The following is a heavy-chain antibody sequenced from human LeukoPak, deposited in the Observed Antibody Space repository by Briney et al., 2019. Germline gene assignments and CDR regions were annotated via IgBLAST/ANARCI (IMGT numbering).Heavy chain of an antibody. V-gene: IGHV1-8*03. CDR2: MNPNSGNT. CDR1: GYTFTSYD. J-gene: IGHJ5*02. Sequence: VASVKVSCKASGYTFTSYDINWVRQATGQGLEWMGWMNPNSGNTGYAQKFQGRVTITRNTSISTAYMELSSLRSEDTAVYYCARGCYYYGSGSYWATGGWFDPWGQGTLVTVSS. CDR3: ARGCYYYGSGSYWATGGWFDP. D-gene: IGHD3-10*01.